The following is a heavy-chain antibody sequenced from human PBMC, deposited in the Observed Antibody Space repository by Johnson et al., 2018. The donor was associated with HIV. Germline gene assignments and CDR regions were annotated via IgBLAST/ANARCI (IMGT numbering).Heavy chain of an antibody. CDR3: ARAIGDGYPGMKAFDI. J-gene: IGHJ3*02. Sequence: VQLVESGGGLVQPVGSLRLSCAASGFTFSSYDMHWVRQATGKGLEWVSAIGTAGDTYYPGSVKGRFTISRENAKNSLYLQMNSLRAGDTAVYYCARAIGDGYPGMKAFDIWGQGTMVTVSS. CDR1: GFTFSSYD. CDR2: IGTAGDT. D-gene: IGHD5-24*01. V-gene: IGHV3-13*01.